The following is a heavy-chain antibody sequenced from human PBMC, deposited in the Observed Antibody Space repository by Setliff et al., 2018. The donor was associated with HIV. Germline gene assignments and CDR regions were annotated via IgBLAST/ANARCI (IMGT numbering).Heavy chain of an antibody. D-gene: IGHD4-4*01. J-gene: IGHJ6*03. Sequence: GGSLRLSCAASGFTFSNAWMSWVRQAPGKGLEWVGRIKSKTEGGTTDYAAPVKGRFTISRFTISRDDSKNTLYLQMNSLKTEDTAIYYCTHIYRNHTGAPDTRHSYYYYMGAWGTGTTVTVSS. V-gene: IGHV3-15*01. CDR3: THIYRNHTGAPDTRHSYYYYMGA. CDR1: GFTFSNAW. CDR2: IKSKTEGGTT.